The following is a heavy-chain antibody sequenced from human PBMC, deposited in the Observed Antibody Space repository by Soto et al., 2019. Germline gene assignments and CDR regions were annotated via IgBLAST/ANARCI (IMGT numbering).Heavy chain of an antibody. CDR3: ARDPAIYSGKFDYGLDV. CDR2: IGTSGKTI. Sequence: PGGSLRLSCAVSGFTFSSYETNWVRQAPGKGLEWVSYIGTSGKTIYYADSVRGRFTISRDNDKISLYLQMNSLRAEDTAVYFCARDPAIYSGKFDYGLDVWGRGTTVTVSS. CDR1: GFTFSSYE. D-gene: IGHD4-4*01. V-gene: IGHV3-48*03. J-gene: IGHJ6*02.